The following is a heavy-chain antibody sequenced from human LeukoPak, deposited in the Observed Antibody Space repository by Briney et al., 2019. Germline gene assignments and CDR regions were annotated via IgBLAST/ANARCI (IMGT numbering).Heavy chain of an antibody. CDR1: GYTLTELS. D-gene: IGHD6-19*01. J-gene: IGHJ4*02. Sequence: ASVKVSCKVSGYTLTELSMHWVRQAPGKGLEWMGGFDPEDGETIYAQKFQGRVTMTTDTSTSTAYMELRSLRSDDTAVYYCARDGKVATGYSSGWYGYWGQGTLVTVSS. V-gene: IGHV1-24*01. CDR2: FDPEDGET. CDR3: ARDGKVATGYSSGWYGY.